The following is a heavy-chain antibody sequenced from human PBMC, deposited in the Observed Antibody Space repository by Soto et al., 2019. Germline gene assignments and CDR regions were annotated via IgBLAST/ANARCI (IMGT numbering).Heavy chain of an antibody. CDR2: IGTRGNTK. D-gene: IGHD4-17*01. CDR3: ARDGTEYYGEYYDY. CDR1: GFTFSDYY. J-gene: IGHJ4*02. V-gene: IGHV3-11*01. Sequence: GGSLRLSCATSGFTFSDYYMSWIRQAPGKGPEWVSYIGTRGNTKYYADSVRGRFTISRDNAKNSLYLQMNSLRADDTAVYYCARDGTEYYGEYYDYWGQGIPVTVSS.